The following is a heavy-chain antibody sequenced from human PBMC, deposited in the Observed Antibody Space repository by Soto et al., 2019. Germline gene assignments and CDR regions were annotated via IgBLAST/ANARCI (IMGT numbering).Heavy chain of an antibody. CDR1: GFTFSSYG. CDR2: IWNDGSNK. Sequence: QVQLVESGGGVVQPGRSPRLSCAASGFTFSSYGMHWVRQAPGKGLEWVAVIWNDGSNKYYADSVKGRFTISRDNSKNTLYLEMNSLRAEDTAVYYCARAYDSSGYPRYYFDYWGQGTLVTVSS. J-gene: IGHJ4*02. D-gene: IGHD3-22*01. V-gene: IGHV3-33*01. CDR3: ARAYDSSGYPRYYFDY.